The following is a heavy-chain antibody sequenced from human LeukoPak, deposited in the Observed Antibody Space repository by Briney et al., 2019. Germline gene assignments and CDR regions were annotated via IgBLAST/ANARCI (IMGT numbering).Heavy chain of an antibody. CDR3: ARALITFGGVIVQSFDY. CDR2: ISSSSGYI. CDR1: RFTFSSYS. V-gene: IGHV3-21*01. Sequence: PGGSLRLSCAASRFTFSSYSMNWVRQAPGKGLEWVSSISSSSGYIYYADSVQGRFTISRDNAKNSLYLQMNSLRAEDTAVYYCARALITFGGVIVQSFDYWGQGTLVTVSS. D-gene: IGHD3-16*02. J-gene: IGHJ4*02.